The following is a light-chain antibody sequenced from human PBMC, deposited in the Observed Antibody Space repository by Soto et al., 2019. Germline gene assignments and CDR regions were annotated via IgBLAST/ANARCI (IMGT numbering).Light chain of an antibody. Sequence: EIVLTQSPATLSLSPGERATLSCRPSQSVSSYLAWYQQKPGQAPRLLIYDASNRATGIPARFSGSGSGTDFTLTISSLETEDFAVYYCQQRSDWPLTFGGGTKVDIK. CDR1: QSVSSY. CDR2: DAS. V-gene: IGKV3-11*01. J-gene: IGKJ4*01. CDR3: QQRSDWPLT.